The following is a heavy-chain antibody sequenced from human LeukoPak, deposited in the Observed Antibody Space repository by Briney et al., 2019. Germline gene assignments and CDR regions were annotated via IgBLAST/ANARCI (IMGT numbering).Heavy chain of an antibody. Sequence: ASVKVSCKASGYTFTSYYMHWVRQAPGQGLEWMGIINPSGGSTSYAQKFQGRVTITTEESTSTAYMELSSLRSEDTAVYYCASTRISGYQIGEYFQHWGQGTLVTVSS. CDR1: GYTFTSYY. CDR2: INPSGGST. V-gene: IGHV1-46*01. D-gene: IGHD3-22*01. CDR3: ASTRISGYQIGEYFQH. J-gene: IGHJ1*01.